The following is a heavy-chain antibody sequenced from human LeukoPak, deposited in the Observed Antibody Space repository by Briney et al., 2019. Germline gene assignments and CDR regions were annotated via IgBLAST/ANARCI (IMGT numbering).Heavy chain of an antibody. Sequence: GGSLRLSCAASGFTFSRYSMNWVRQAPGKGLEWVASISSTSTFIYSADSVKGRFTISRDTAKNSLYLQMNSLRAEDTAVYYCARDISEPSTPVIGGQGALVTVSS. CDR3: ARDISEPSTPVI. D-gene: IGHD1-14*01. J-gene: IGHJ4*02. CDR2: ISSTSTFI. V-gene: IGHV3-21*01. CDR1: GFTFSRYS.